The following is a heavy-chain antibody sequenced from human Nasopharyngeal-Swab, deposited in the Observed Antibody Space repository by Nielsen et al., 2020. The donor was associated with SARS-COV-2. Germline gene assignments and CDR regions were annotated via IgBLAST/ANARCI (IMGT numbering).Heavy chain of an antibody. D-gene: IGHD3-9*01. CDR3: ARDIGYAGYLDY. CDR2: IYHSGST. Sequence: SETLSLTCAVSGGSISSSNWWSWVRQPPGKGLEWIGEIYHSGSTNYNPSLKSRVTISVDTSKNQFSLKLSSVTAADTAVYYCARDIGYAGYLDYWGQGTLVTVSS. V-gene: IGHV4-4*02. CDR1: GGSISSSNW. J-gene: IGHJ4*02.